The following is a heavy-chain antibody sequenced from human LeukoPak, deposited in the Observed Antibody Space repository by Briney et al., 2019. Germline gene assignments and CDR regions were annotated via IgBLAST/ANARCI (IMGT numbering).Heavy chain of an antibody. J-gene: IGHJ6*03. CDR3: ARTTEGYCSSASCFGFSYSYYMDV. D-gene: IGHD2-2*01. CDR1: GGSISSYY. Sequence: PSETLSLTCTVSGGSISSYYWSWIRQPPGKGLEWIGCIYYSGSTNYNPSLKSRVTISVDTSKNQFSLKLSSVIAADTAVYYCARTTEGYCSSASCFGFSYSYYMDVWGKGTTVTISS. CDR2: IYYSGST. V-gene: IGHV4-59*01.